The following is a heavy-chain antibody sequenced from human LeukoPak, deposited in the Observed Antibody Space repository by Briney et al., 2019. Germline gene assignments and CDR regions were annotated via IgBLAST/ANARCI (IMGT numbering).Heavy chain of an antibody. Sequence: RASVKVSCKASGYTFPTYGLSWVRQAAGQGLEWMGWISSYNGDTNYTRKYQGRVTFTTDTSTSTAYMELKNLTSDDTALYYCIAGYLYFDFWGQGTLVTVSS. D-gene: IGHD2-2*03. CDR2: ISSYNGDT. J-gene: IGHJ4*02. CDR3: IAGYLYFDF. CDR1: GYTFPTYG. V-gene: IGHV1-18*01.